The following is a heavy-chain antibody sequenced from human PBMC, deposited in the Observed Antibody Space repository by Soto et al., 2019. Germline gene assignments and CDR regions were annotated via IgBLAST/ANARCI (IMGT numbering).Heavy chain of an antibody. J-gene: IGHJ4*02. V-gene: IGHV4-39*01. CDR1: GGSISSSSYY. CDR2: IYYSGST. Sequence: SETLSLTCTVSGGSISSSSYYWGWIRQPPGKGLEWIGSIYYSGSTYYNPSLKSRVTISVDTSKNQFSLKLSSVTAADTAVYYCARHVGDFWSGYYRVYFDYWGQGTLVTVSS. D-gene: IGHD3-3*01. CDR3: ARHVGDFWSGYYRVYFDY.